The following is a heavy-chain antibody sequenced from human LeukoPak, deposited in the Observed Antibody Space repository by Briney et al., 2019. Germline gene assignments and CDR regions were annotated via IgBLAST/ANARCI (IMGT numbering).Heavy chain of an antibody. Sequence: ASVKVSCKVSGYTLTELYMHWVRQAPGKGLEWMGGFDPEDGETIYAQKFQGRVTMTEDTSTDTAYMELSSLRSEDTAVYYCATDQGRRVPTELDYWGQGTLVTVSS. CDR3: ATDQGRRVPTELDY. CDR2: FDPEDGET. V-gene: IGHV1-24*01. CDR1: GYTLTELY. J-gene: IGHJ4*02. D-gene: IGHD2-2*01.